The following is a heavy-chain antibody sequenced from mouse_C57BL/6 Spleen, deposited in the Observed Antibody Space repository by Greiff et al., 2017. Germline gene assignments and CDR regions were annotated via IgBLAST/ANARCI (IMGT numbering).Heavy chain of an antibody. D-gene: IGHD2-4*01. CDR1: GYTFTSYW. Sequence: QVQLQQPGAELVKPGASVKLSCKASGYTFTSYWMPWVKQRPGQGLEWIGEIDPSDSYTNYNQKFKGKATLTVDTSSSTAYMQLSSLTSEDSAVYYCARDYDDDEGYAMDYWGQGTSVTVSS. J-gene: IGHJ4*01. CDR3: ARDYDDDEGYAMDY. CDR2: IDPSDSYT. V-gene: IGHV1-50*01.